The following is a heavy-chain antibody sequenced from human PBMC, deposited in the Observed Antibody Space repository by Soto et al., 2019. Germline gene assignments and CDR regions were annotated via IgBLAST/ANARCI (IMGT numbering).Heavy chain of an antibody. CDR3: GAAKLRGDFDY. D-gene: IGHD2-15*01. CDR2: INPNSGGT. Sequence: QVQLVQSGAEVKKPGASVKVSCKASGYTFTGYYMHWVRQAPGQGLEWMGWINPNSGGTNYAQKFQGWVPMSGDTSLSTAYMELSRLVSDDKAVYYCGAAKLRGDFDYWGQGTLVTVSS. J-gene: IGHJ4*02. CDR1: GYTFTGYY. V-gene: IGHV1-2*04.